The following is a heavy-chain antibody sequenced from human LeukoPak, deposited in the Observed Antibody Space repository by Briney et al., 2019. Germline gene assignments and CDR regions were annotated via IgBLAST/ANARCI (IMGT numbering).Heavy chain of an antibody. Sequence: GASVKVSCKVSGYTLSELAMHWVRQAPGEGLQWMGGFDPEDGETAYAQNFQGRLTMTEDTSTDTAYMELRTLTSEDSAVYYCAAELITETDFHFWGQGTLVSVSS. CDR1: GYTLSELA. CDR3: AAELITETDFHF. D-gene: IGHD1-7*01. V-gene: IGHV1-24*01. CDR2: FDPEDGET. J-gene: IGHJ4*02.